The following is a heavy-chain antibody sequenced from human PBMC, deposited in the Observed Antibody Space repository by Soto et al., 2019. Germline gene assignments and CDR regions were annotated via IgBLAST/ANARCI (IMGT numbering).Heavy chain of an antibody. Sequence: GESLKISCTGSCYSFTSYLIGWVRQMPGKGLEWMGIIYPGDSDTRYSPSFQGQVTISADKSISTAYLQWSSLRASDTAMYYCARQSTAIVDYWGQGTLVTVSS. CDR2: IYPGDSDT. V-gene: IGHV5-51*01. J-gene: IGHJ4*02. D-gene: IGHD5-18*01. CDR3: ARQSTAIVDY. CDR1: CYSFTSYL.